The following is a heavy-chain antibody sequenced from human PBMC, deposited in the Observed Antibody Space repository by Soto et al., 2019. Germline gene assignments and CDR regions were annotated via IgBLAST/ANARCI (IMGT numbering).Heavy chain of an antibody. V-gene: IGHV4-34*01. Sequence: QVQLQQWGAGLLKPSETLSLTCAVYGGSFSGYYWSWIRHPPGKGLEWIGEINHSGSTNYNPSLKSRVTISVDTSKNQFSLKLSSVTAADTGVYYCARRRLRGGFDYWGQGTLVTVSS. D-gene: IGHD2-15*01. CDR1: GGSFSGYY. J-gene: IGHJ4*02. CDR3: ARRRLRGGFDY. CDR2: INHSGST.